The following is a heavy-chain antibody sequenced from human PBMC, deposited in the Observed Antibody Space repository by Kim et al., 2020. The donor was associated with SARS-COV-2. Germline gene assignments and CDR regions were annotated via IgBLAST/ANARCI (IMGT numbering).Heavy chain of an antibody. CDR2: IYYSWST. CDR3: AIHYFAYYDFWSGRTYFDH. J-gene: IGHJ4*02. Sequence: SETLSLTCTVSGGSISSSSYYWGWIRQPPGKGLEWIGSIYYSWSTYYNPSLKSRVTISVDTSKNQFSLKLSSVTAADTAVYYCAIHYFAYYDFWSGRTYFDHWGQGNLVTVSS. CDR1: GGSISSSSYY. V-gene: IGHV4-39*01. D-gene: IGHD3-3*01.